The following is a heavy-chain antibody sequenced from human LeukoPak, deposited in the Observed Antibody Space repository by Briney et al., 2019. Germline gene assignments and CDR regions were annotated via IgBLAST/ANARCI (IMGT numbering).Heavy chain of an antibody. V-gene: IGHV4-4*07. CDR1: GVSISSYY. J-gene: IGHJ4*02. D-gene: IGHD3-10*01. CDR2: IYTSGST. CDR3: AREGYYYGSGSNNPFDY. Sequence: SETLSLTCSVSGVSISSYYWSWIRQPAGKGLEWIGRIYTSGSTNYNPSLKSRVTMSVDTSKNQFSLKLSSVTAADTAVYYCAREGYYYGSGSNNPFDYWGQGTLVTVSS.